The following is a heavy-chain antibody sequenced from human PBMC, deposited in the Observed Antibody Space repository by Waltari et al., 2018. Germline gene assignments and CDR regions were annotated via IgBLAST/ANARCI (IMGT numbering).Heavy chain of an antibody. CDR1: GFTLSNYW. D-gene: IGHD3-22*01. Sequence: EVQLVESGGGLVQPGGSLRLSCAASGFTLSNYWMSGVRQAPGKGLEWVANIMTDGREEYYVDSVRGRFTISRDNAKNSLYLQMNSLRPEDTAVYYCVRDQWFAFDIWGQGTMVTVSS. CDR3: VRDQWFAFDI. CDR2: IMTDGREE. V-gene: IGHV3-7*01. J-gene: IGHJ3*02.